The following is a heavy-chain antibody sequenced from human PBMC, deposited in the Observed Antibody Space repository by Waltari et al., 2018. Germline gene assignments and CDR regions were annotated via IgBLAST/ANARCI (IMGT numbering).Heavy chain of an antibody. Sequence: WGWCLPHPGRGPEGIGQIHGTGTTNYNPSRESRVTVSMDTSNNQFSLRVTSPTAADTAVYFCARDRGRGLYLDSWGQGTLVTVS. CDR3: ARDRGRGLYLDS. D-gene: IGHD1-26*01. J-gene: IGHJ4*02. V-gene: IGHV4-4*06. CDR2: IHGTGTT.